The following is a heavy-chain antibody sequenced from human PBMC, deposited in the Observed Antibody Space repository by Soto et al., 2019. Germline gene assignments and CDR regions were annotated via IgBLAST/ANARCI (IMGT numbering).Heavy chain of an antibody. CDR2: AHYTGAT. D-gene: IGHD3-10*01. V-gene: IGHV4-59*01. CDR3: ARESAGSGKNNWFDP. J-gene: IGHJ5*02. Sequence: QVQLEESGPGLVKPSETLSLTCTVSGGSISTYYWSWVRQPPGKGLEWIGFAHYTGATYCNPSLQSRVTISVDTSKNQFSLKLNSVTAADTAVYYCARESAGSGKNNWFDPWGQGTLVTVAS. CDR1: GGSISTYY.